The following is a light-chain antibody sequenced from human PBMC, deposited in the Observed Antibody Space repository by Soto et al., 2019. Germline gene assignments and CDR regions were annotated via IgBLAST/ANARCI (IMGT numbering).Light chain of an antibody. V-gene: IGKV1-8*01. CDR3: QQYYSYPPGT. J-gene: IGKJ1*01. CDR1: QGISSY. CDR2: AAS. Sequence: AIRMTQSPSSFSASTGDRVTITCRASQGISSYLAWYQQKPGKAPKLLLYAASTLQSGDPSRFSGSGSCTDFTLTISCLQSEDFATYYCQQYYSYPPGTFGQGTKVEIK.